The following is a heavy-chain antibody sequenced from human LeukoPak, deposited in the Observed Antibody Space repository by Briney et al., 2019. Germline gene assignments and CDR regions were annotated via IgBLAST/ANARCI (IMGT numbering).Heavy chain of an antibody. CDR3: ATNYQAAVTSFLDY. Sequence: GGSLRLSCAASGFTFSSYWMTWVRQAPGKGLEWVGRIKGRADGGTTDYAAPVKGRFTISRDDSKSTIFLQMNNLKTEDTAVYYCATNYQAAVTSFLDYWGQGTLVTVSS. J-gene: IGHJ4*02. V-gene: IGHV3-15*01. CDR1: GFTFSSYW. D-gene: IGHD6-13*01. CDR2: IKGRADGGTT.